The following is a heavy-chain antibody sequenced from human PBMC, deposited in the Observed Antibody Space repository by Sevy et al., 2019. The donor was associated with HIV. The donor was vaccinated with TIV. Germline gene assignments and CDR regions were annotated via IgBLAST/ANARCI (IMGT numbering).Heavy chain of an antibody. CDR2: IDGDGSST. V-gene: IGHV3-74*01. J-gene: IGHJ3*01. CDR3: TRASEGAFDV. CDR1: GFTFSRDW. Sequence: GASLRLSCTASGFTFSRDWIHWVRRAPGKGQVWVSRIDGDGSSTTYADSVKGRFTISRDNANNTLYLQMNSLRADDTAVYYCTRASEGAFDVWGQGTMVTVSS.